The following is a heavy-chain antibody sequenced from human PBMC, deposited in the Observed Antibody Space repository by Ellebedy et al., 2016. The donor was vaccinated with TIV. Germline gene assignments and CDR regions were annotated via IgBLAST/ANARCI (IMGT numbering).Heavy chain of an antibody. CDR3: ARPASAKGQWLVPFFDY. CDR2: IYYSGST. J-gene: IGHJ4*02. V-gene: IGHV4-39*01. D-gene: IGHD6-19*01. CDR1: GGSISSSSYY. Sequence: SETLSLTXTVSGGSISSSSYYWGWIRQPPGKGLEWIGSIYYSGSTYYNPSLKSRVTISVDTSKNQFSLKLSSVTAADTAVYYCARPASAKGQWLVPFFDYWGQGTLVTVSS.